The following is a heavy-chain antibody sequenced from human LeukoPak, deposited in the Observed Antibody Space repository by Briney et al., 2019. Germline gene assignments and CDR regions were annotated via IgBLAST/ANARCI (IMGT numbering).Heavy chain of an antibody. J-gene: IGHJ4*02. Sequence: SETLSLTCTVSGGSISSSSFWGWIRRPPGKGLEWIGHIFYSGSTYYNPSLKSRVTLSLDTSDNQFSLRLTSVSAADTATYYCARRGITYSTSYFDSWGQGILVTVSP. D-gene: IGHD6-13*01. V-gene: IGHV4-39*01. CDR2: IFYSGST. CDR3: ARRGITYSTSYFDS. CDR1: GGSISSSSF.